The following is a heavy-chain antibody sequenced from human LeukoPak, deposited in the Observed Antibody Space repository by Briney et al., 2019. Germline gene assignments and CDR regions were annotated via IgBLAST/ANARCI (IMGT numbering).Heavy chain of an antibody. CDR2: MRYDGSNQ. D-gene: IGHD1-1*01. CDR3: AKEKQLEPFDC. CDR1: GFTFSSYG. J-gene: IGHJ4*02. Sequence: GGSLRLSCAASGFTFSSYGMHWVRQAPGKGLEWVAFMRYDGSNQYYADSVKGRFSISRDNSKNTLYLQMNSLRAEDTAVYYCAKEKQLEPFDCWGQGTLVTVSS. V-gene: IGHV3-30*02.